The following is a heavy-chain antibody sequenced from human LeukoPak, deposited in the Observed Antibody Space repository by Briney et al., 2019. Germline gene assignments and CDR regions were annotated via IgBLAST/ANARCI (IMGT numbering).Heavy chain of an antibody. CDR2: IHHSGSA. D-gene: IGHD3-22*01. CDR1: GASIISSVW. Sequence: WETLPLTCAVSGASIISSVWWSWVRQPPGKGLEWIGEIHHSGSANYSPSLRSRLTITIDTSKGHLSLNLSSVTAADTAVYYCAGYFDGSPGFYPGDNWDQGTLVIVSS. V-gene: IGHV4-4*02. J-gene: IGHJ4*02. CDR3: AGYFDGSPGFYPGDN.